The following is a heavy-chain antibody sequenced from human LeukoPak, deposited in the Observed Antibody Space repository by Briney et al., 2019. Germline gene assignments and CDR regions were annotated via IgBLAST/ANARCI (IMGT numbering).Heavy chain of an antibody. D-gene: IGHD4-11*01. CDR3: ARGSRLGDYYHYGMDV. CDR1: GGSISSYY. CDR2: IYYSGST. J-gene: IGHJ6*02. V-gene: IGHV4-59*08. Sequence: SETLSLTCTVSGGSISSYYWSWIRQPPGKGLEWIGYIYYSGSTNYNPSLKSRVTISVDTSKNQFSLKLSSVTAADTAVYYCARGSRLGDYYHYGMDVWGQGTTVTVSS.